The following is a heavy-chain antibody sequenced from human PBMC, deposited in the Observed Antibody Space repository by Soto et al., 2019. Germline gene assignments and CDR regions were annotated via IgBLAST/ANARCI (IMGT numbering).Heavy chain of an antibody. CDR2: IKQDGSEK. Sequence: GGSLRLSCAASGFTFSSYWMSWVRQAPGKGLEWVANIKQDGSEKYYVDSVKGRLTISRENAKNSLYLQMNSLRAEDTAVYYCARDQRVMITFGGIYYMDVWGKGTTVTVSS. CDR3: ARDQRVMITFGGIYYMDV. J-gene: IGHJ6*03. D-gene: IGHD3-16*01. CDR1: GFTFSSYW. V-gene: IGHV3-7*01.